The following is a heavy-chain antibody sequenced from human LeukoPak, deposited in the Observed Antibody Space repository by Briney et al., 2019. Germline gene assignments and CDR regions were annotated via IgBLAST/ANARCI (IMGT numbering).Heavy chain of an antibody. Sequence: PGGSLRLSCAASGFTFTDYWMHWVRQRPGEGLVWVSHISTDGGRTNYADSVKGRFTTSRDNTKNTVYLQMSSLRAEDTAVYYCSPGFAFDVWAQGTMVTVSS. D-gene: IGHD2-15*01. CDR3: SPGFAFDV. CDR1: GFTFTDYW. V-gene: IGHV3-74*01. J-gene: IGHJ3*01. CDR2: ISTDGGRT.